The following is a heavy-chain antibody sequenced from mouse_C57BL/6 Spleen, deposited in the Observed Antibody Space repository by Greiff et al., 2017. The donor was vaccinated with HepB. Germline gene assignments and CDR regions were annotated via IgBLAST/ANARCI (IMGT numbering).Heavy chain of an antibody. D-gene: IGHD1-1*01. J-gene: IGHJ4*01. CDR1: GYTFTSYW. V-gene: IGHV1-50*01. CDR2: IDPSDSYT. Sequence: QVQLKQPGAELVKPGASVKLSCKASGYTFTSYWMQWVKQRPGQGLEWIGEIDPSDSYTNYNQKFKGKATLTVDTSSSTAYMQVSSLTSEESAVYYGARWGREDDRRYAMDYWGQGTSVTVSS. CDR3: ARWGREDDRRYAMDY.